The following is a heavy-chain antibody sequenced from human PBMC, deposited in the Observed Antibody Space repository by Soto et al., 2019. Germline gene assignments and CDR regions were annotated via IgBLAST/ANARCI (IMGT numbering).Heavy chain of an antibody. V-gene: IGHV3-15*07. CDR1: WFTFSNAW. CDR3: ATDSVWGWSYF. CDR2: IKSKTDGVTT. Sequence: EVQLVESGGGLVKPGGSLRLSCAAPWFTFSNAWMNWVRPAPGKGLEWVGRIKSKTDGVTTDYAAPVKGRITISRENSRTALDLEMNRLNSANTAVDCCATDSVWGWSYFWGQGTLVTVSS. J-gene: IGHJ4*02. D-gene: IGHD1-26*01.